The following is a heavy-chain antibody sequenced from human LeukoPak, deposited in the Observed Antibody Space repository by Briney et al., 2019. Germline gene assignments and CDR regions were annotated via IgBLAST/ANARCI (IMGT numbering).Heavy chain of an antibody. CDR2: IYPGDSDT. Sequence: GESLKISCKGSGYSFTSYWIGWVRQMPGKGLEGMVIIYPGDSDTRYSPSFQGQVTISADKSISTAYLQWSSLKASDTAMYYCARSRVGGIAAAGTDYYYMDVWGKGTTVTVSS. J-gene: IGHJ6*03. CDR3: ARSRVGGIAAAGTDYYYMDV. D-gene: IGHD6-13*01. CDR1: GYSFTSYW. V-gene: IGHV5-51*01.